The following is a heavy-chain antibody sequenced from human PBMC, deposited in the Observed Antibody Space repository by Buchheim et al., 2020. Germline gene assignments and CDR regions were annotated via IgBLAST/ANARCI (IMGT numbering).Heavy chain of an antibody. CDR3: AREGDGYTGAPGMDV. CDR1: GGSISSGSYY. Sequence: QVQLQESGPGLVKPSQTLSLTCTVSGGSISSGSYYWSWIRPPAGKGLEWIGRIYTSGSTNYNPSLKSRVTISVDTSKNPFSLKLSSVTAADTAVYYCAREGDGYTGAPGMDVWGQGTT. J-gene: IGHJ6*02. CDR2: IYTSGST. D-gene: IGHD5-24*01. V-gene: IGHV4-61*02.